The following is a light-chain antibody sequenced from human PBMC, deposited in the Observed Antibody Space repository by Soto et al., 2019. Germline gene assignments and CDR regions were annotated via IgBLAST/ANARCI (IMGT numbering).Light chain of an antibody. CDR3: QQYNNWPRT. CDR1: QSVSSY. V-gene: IGKV3-15*01. CDR2: GAS. J-gene: IGKJ1*01. Sequence: EIVMTQSPATLSVSPGERATLSCRASQSVSSYLAWYQQKPGQAPRLLLYGASTRATGIPARFSGSGSGTEVTLTISSLQSEDFAVYYCQQYNNWPRTFGQGTKV.